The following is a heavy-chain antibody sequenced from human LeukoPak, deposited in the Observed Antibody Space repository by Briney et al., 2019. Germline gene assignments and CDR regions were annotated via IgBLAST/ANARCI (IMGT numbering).Heavy chain of an antibody. CDR3: HLMTMIVNGGNDY. CDR1: GGTFSSYA. CDR2: IIPILGVD. V-gene: IGHV1-69*04. D-gene: IGHD3-22*01. J-gene: IGHJ4*02. Sequence: SVKVSCKASGGTFSSYAVNWVRRAPGQGLEWMGRIIPILGVDNYAQRFQGRVTITADRSTSTAYMELSSLRSEDTAMYYCHLMTMIVNGGNDYWGQGTLITVSS.